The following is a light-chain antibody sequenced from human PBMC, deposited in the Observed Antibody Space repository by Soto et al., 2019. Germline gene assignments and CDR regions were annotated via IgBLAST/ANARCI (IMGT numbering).Light chain of an antibody. V-gene: IGLV2-14*01. CDR3: SSYTTTITV. CDR2: EVT. CDR1: NSDLGNYKY. J-gene: IGLJ3*02. Sequence: QSALTQPASESGSPGQSVTIPCTGTNSDLGNYKYVSWYQQYPGKPPQLLIYEVTNRPLGVSNRFSGSKSGNTASLTISGLQAEDEADYYCSSYTTTITVFGGGTKVTVL.